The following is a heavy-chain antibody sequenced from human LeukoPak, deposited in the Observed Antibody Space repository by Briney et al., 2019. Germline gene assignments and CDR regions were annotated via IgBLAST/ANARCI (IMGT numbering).Heavy chain of an antibody. D-gene: IGHD2-15*01. CDR2: IYYSGST. V-gene: IGHV4-39*07. Sequence: SETLSLTCTVSGGSISSSSYYWGWIRQPPGKGLEWIGSIYYSGSTYYNPSLKSRVTISVDTSKNQFSLKLSSVTAADTAVYYCARGTTRYCSGGSCYSDAFDIWGQGTMVTVSS. CDR3: ARGTTRYCSGGSCYSDAFDI. CDR1: GGSISSSSYY. J-gene: IGHJ3*02.